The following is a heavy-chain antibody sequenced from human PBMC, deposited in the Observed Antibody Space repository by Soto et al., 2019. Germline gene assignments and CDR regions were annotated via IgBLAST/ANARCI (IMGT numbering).Heavy chain of an antibody. J-gene: IGHJ3*02. CDR3: ATRDIVATSGPVGAFDI. CDR1: GYTFTSYA. CDR2: INAGNGKT. D-gene: IGHD5-12*01. Sequence: ASVKVSCKASGYTFTSYAMHWVRQAPGQRLEWMGWINAGNGKTMYSQKFQGRVTITRDTSTTTAYMELSSLRSEDTAVYYCATRDIVATSGPVGAFDIWGQGTMVTVSS. V-gene: IGHV1-3*01.